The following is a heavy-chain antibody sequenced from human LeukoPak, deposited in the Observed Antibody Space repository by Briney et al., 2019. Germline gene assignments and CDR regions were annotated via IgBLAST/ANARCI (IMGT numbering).Heavy chain of an antibody. Sequence: GESLKIPCKGSGYSFTTYWIGWVRQMPGKGLEWMGIIYPGDSDTRYSPSFQGQVTISADKSISTAYLQWNSLKASDTAMYYCARHEGGDIVVVSGFEYWGQGTLVTVSS. V-gene: IGHV5-51*01. J-gene: IGHJ4*02. CDR2: IYPGDSDT. D-gene: IGHD2-2*01. CDR3: ARHEGGDIVVVSGFEY. CDR1: GYSFTTYW.